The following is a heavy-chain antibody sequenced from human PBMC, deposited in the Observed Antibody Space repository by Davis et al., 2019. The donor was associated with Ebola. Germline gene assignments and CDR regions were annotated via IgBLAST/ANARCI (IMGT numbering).Heavy chain of an antibody. Sequence: GSFLKTSCTSSGFIVSNIDLSWVPPAPREGLELVSVIHGQRTAYADPVTGRFIIPRDKSNNTLYLEMNRLRVDDTAVYYCAATQWLRELDNWGRGTLVTVCS. CDR2: IHGQRT. CDR1: GFIVSNID. CDR3: AATQWLRELDN. V-gene: IGHV3-53*05. D-gene: IGHD6-19*01. J-gene: IGHJ4*02.